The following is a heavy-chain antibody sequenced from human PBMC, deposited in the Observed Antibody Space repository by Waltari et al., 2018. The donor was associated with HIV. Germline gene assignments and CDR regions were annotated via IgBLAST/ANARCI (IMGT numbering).Heavy chain of an antibody. CDR1: GYNFGNYG. Sequence: QVQLVQSGVEVKKPGASVKVSCKASGYNFGNYGISWVRQAPGHGLEWMGWISANSGHTKDGKEKQGRATMTTDTSTRTAYTDQRSLTSDDTAIYYCERAEDNWYAEHDSWGQGTLVTVSS. J-gene: IGHJ5*02. D-gene: IGHD1-20*01. CDR3: ERAEDNWYAEHDS. V-gene: IGHV1-18*01. CDR2: ISANSGHT.